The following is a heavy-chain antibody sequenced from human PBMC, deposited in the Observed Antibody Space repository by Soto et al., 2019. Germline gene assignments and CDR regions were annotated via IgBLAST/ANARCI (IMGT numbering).Heavy chain of an antibody. D-gene: IGHD3-9*01. CDR3: TTDPIRHYDILTGYYYFDY. CDR2: IKSKAPGGTT. Sequence: GGSLRLSCAASAFTFSNYWMHWVRQAPGKGLEWVGRIKSKAPGGTTDFAAPGRGRYAITRDDSRNMVYMQMNSLKTEDTAVYFCTTDPIRHYDILTGYYYFDYWGQGTLVTV. V-gene: IGHV3-15*05. CDR1: AFTFSNYW. J-gene: IGHJ4*02.